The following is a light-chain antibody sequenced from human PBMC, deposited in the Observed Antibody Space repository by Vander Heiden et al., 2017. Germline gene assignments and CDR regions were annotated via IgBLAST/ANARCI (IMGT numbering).Light chain of an antibody. CDR1: QSLLHSNGYNY. CDR3: MQALQTPPYT. J-gene: IGKJ2*01. CDR2: LGS. V-gene: IGKV2-28*01. Sequence: DIVVTQSPLSLPVTPGEPASIYCRSSQSLLHSNGYNYLELYLQKPGQSPQLLIYLGSNRASGVPDRFSGSGSGTDFTLKISRVEAEDVGVYYCMQALQTPPYTFGQGTKLEIK.